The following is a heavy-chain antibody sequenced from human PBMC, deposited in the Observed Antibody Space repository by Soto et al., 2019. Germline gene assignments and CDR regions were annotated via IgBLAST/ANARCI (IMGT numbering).Heavy chain of an antibody. J-gene: IGHJ3*02. V-gene: IGHV4-4*07. Sequence: LSLTCTVSGGSISSYYWSWIRQPAGKGLEWIGRIYTSGSTNYNPSLKSRVTMSVDTSKNQFSLKLSSVTAADTAVYYCARGYCSSTSCYNAFDIWGQGTMVTVSS. CDR2: IYTSGST. CDR3: ARGYCSSTSCYNAFDI. CDR1: GGSISSYY. D-gene: IGHD2-2*02.